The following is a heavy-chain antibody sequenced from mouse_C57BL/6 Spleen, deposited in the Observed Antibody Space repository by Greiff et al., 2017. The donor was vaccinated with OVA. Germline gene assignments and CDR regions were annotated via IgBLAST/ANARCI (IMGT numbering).Heavy chain of an antibody. Sequence: QVQLQQPGAELVKPGASVKMSCKASGYTFTSYWITWVKQRPGQGLEWIGDIYPGSGSTNYNEKFKSKATLTVDTASSTAYMQLSSLTSEDSAVYYCARWGVYYSNYVDYWGQGTTLTVSS. D-gene: IGHD2-5*01. CDR3: ARWGVYYSNYVDY. CDR2: IYPGSGST. J-gene: IGHJ2*01. CDR1: GYTFTSYW. V-gene: IGHV1-55*01.